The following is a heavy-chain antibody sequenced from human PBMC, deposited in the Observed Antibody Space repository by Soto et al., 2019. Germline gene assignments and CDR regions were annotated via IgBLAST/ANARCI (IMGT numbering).Heavy chain of an antibody. CDR1: GGSISSYY. CDR2: IYYSGST. CDR3: ARGGVVVAASPDAFDI. D-gene: IGHD2-15*01. V-gene: IGHV4-59*01. J-gene: IGHJ3*02. Sequence: SETLSLTCTVSGGSISSYYWSWIRQPPGKGLEWIGYIYYSGSTNYNPSLKSRVTISVDTSKNQFSLKLSSVTAADTAVYYCARGGVVVAASPDAFDIWGQGTMVTVSS.